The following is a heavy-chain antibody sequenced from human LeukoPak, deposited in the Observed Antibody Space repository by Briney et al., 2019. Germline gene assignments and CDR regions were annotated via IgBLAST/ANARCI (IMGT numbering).Heavy chain of an antibody. CDR2: INSDGSST. V-gene: IGHV3-74*01. CDR1: GFTFSSYW. D-gene: IGHD2-2*01. J-gene: IGHJ6*02. Sequence: GGSLRLSCAASGFTFSSYWMHWVRQAPGKGLVWVSRINSDGSSTSYADSVKGRFTISRDNAKNTLYLQTLRAEDTAVYYCARVLVVPAARTYYYYGMDVWGQGTTVTVSS. CDR3: ARVLVVPAARTYYYYGMDV.